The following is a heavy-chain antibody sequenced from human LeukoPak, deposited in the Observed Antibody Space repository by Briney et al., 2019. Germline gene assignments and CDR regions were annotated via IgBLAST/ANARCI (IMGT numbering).Heavy chain of an antibody. CDR2: ISYSGT. CDR1: GGSISSGGSY. Sequence: SETLSLTCTASGGSISSGGSYWTWIRQHPGKGLEWIGYISYSGTYFNPSLKSRVTISVDTSENQFSLKLSSVTAADTAVYYCARDLDGGYFDYWGQGTLVTVSS. V-gene: IGHV4-31*03. D-gene: IGHD4-23*01. CDR3: ARDLDGGYFDY. J-gene: IGHJ4*02.